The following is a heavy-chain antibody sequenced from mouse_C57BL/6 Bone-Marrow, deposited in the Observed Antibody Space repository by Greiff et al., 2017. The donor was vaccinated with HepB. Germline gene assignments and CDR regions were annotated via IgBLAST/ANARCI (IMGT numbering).Heavy chain of an antibody. CDR2: ISDGGSYT. V-gene: IGHV5-4*01. D-gene: IGHD1-1*01. CDR3: AREYYGSSLYYFDY. Sequence: EVKLMESGGGLVKPGGSLKLSCAASGFTFSSYAMSWVRQTPEKRLEWVATISDGGSYTYYPDNVKGRFTISRDNAKNNLYLQMSHLKSEDTAMYYCAREYYGSSLYYFDYWGQGTTLTVSS. CDR1: GFTFSSYA. J-gene: IGHJ2*01.